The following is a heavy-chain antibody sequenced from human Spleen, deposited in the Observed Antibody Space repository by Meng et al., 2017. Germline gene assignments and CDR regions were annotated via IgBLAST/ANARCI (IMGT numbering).Heavy chain of an antibody. Sequence: QGQLQQWGAGLLKPSGTLSLTCVVSGGSFSDYYWSWIRQPPGKGLEWIGEINHSGSTNYNPSLESRATISVDTSQNNLSLKLSSVTAADSAVYYCARGYSRGKYFQHWGQGTLVTVSS. D-gene: IGHD6-13*01. CDR3: ARGYSRGKYFQH. V-gene: IGHV4-34*01. J-gene: IGHJ1*01. CDR1: GGSFSDYY. CDR2: INHSGST.